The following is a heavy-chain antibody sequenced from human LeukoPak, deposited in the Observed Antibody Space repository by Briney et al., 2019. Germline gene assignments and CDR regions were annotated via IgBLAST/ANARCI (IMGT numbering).Heavy chain of an antibody. CDR3: ARQRISAVGSTWNYLDY. CDR2: INWNGAST. D-gene: IGHD1-26*01. CDR1: GFTFDDYA. J-gene: IGHJ4*02. Sequence: PGGSLRLSCAASGFTFDDYAMSRVRQPPGKGLEWVSGINWNGASTGYADSVKGRFTISRDNAKTSLHLQMSSLRAEDTALYYCARQRISAVGSTWNYLDYWGQGTLVTVSS. V-gene: IGHV3-20*04.